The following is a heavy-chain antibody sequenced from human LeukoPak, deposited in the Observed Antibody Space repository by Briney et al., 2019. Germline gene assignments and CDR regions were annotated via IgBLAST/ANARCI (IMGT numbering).Heavy chain of an antibody. CDR2: IYTDGST. Sequence: SETPSLTCTVSGGSISSYYWSWIRQPARKGLEWIGRIYTDGSTNSNPSLRSRLTMSLDTSKKQFSLKLTSVTAADTAGYFCARVPSGCGGTCAFDSWGQGTRVTVSS. CDR1: GGSISSYY. J-gene: IGHJ4*02. CDR3: ARVPSGCGGTCAFDS. D-gene: IGHD2-21*01. V-gene: IGHV4-4*07.